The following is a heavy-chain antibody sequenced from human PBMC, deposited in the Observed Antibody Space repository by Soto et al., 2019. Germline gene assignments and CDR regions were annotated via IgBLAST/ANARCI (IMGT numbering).Heavy chain of an antibody. D-gene: IGHD6-19*01. CDR1: GFTFGDYA. Sequence: GGSLRLSCTASGFTFGDYAMSWFRQAPGKGLEWVGFIRSKAYGGTTEYAASVKGRFTISRDDSKSIAYLQMNSLKTEDTAVYYCTRAYSSGWYLGYYYYGMDVWGQGTTVTVSS. CDR2: IRSKAYGGTT. J-gene: IGHJ6*02. CDR3: TRAYSSGWYLGYYYYGMDV. V-gene: IGHV3-49*03.